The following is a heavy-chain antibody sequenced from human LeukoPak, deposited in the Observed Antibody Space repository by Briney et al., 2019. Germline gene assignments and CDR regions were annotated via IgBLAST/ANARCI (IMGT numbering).Heavy chain of an antibody. V-gene: IGHV3-15*01. CDR3: QGLIDAFDI. D-gene: IGHD3-16*01. CDR2: IKSKTDGGTA. CDR1: GFTFSSYS. Sequence: PGGSLRLSCAASGFTFSSYSMDWVRQAPGKGLEWVGRIKSKTDGGTADYAAPVKGRSTISRDDSKNTLYLQMNSLKTEDTAVYHCQGLIDAFDIWGQGTMVTVSS. J-gene: IGHJ3*02.